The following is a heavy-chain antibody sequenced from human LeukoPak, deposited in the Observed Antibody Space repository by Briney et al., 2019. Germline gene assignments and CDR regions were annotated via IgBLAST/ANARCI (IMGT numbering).Heavy chain of an antibody. CDR3: ASATMGARGVAFDI. V-gene: IGHV3-30*04. D-gene: IGHD1-26*01. CDR2: ISYDGSSK. Sequence: PGRSLRLSCAASGFTFSTYAMHWVRQAPGKGLEWVAVISYDGSSKYYADSVKGRFTISRDNSKNTLYLQMNSLRAEDTAVYYCASATMGARGVAFDIWGQGTMVTVSS. CDR1: GFTFSTYA. J-gene: IGHJ3*02.